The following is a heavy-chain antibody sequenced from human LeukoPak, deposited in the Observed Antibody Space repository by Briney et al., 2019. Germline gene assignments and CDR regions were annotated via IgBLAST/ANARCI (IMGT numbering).Heavy chain of an antibody. CDR3: AKDMGYCSSTSCRGYYYYYYGMDV. CDR2: ISGSGGST. CDR1: GFTFSSYA. J-gene: IGHJ6*02. V-gene: IGHV3-23*01. D-gene: IGHD2-2*01. Sequence: PGASLRLSCAASGFTFSSYAMSWVRQAPGKGLEWVSAISGSGGSTYYADSVKGRFTISRDNSKNTLYLQMNSLRAEDTAVYYCAKDMGYCSSTSCRGYYYYYYGMDVRGQGTTVTVSS.